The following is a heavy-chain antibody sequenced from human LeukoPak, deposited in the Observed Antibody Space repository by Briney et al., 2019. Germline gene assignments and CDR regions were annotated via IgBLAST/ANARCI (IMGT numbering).Heavy chain of an antibody. CDR1: GGSISSYY. CDR3: ARDVGYDSSGYYDPAYFDY. D-gene: IGHD3-22*01. Sequence: SETLSLTCTVSGGSISSYYWSWIRQPAGKGLEWIGRIYTSGSTNYNPSLKSQVTMSVDTSKNQFSLKLSSVTAADTAVYYCARDVGYDSSGYYDPAYFDYWGQGTLVTVSS. J-gene: IGHJ4*02. V-gene: IGHV4-4*07. CDR2: IYTSGST.